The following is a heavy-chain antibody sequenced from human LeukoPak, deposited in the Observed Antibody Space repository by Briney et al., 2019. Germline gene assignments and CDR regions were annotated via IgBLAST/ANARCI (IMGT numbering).Heavy chain of an antibody. V-gene: IGHV3-48*01. CDR3: ARDNYSDYGDYSHDYYYYMDV. Sequence: GGSLRLSCAASGFTFSSYSMNWVRQAPGKGLEWVSYISSSSSTIYYADSVKGRFTISRDNAKNSLYLQMNSLRAEDTAVYYCARDNYSDYGDYSHDYYYYMDVWGKGTTVTVSS. J-gene: IGHJ6*03. CDR1: GFTFSSYS. CDR2: ISSSSSTI. D-gene: IGHD4-17*01.